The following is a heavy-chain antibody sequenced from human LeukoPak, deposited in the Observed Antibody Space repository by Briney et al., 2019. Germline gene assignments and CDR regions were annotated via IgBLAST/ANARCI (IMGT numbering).Heavy chain of an antibody. D-gene: IGHD6-13*01. J-gene: IGHJ3*02. CDR2: MNPNSGNT. CDR3: ARVRYSSSSDAFDI. V-gene: IGHV1-8*03. CDR1: GYTFTSYD. Sequence: GASVKVSCKASGYTFTSYDINWVRQATGQGLEWMGWMNPNSGNTGYAQKFQGRVTITRNTSISTAYMELSSLRSEDTAVYYCARVRYSSSSDAFDIWGQGTMVTVSS.